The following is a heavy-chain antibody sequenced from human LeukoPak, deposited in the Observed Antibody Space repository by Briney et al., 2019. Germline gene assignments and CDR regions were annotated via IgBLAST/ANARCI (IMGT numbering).Heavy chain of an antibody. CDR2: SSSSGTYI. Sequence: GGSLRLSCAASGFTFSTYSMNWVRQAPGKGLEWVSSSSSSGTYIYYADSVKGRFTISRDNSKNTLFVQMSSLRAEDTAVYYCARGEYYSDTSSYFDYWGQGTLVTVSS. V-gene: IGHV3-21*01. CDR3: ARGEYYSDTSSYFDY. J-gene: IGHJ4*02. D-gene: IGHD3-22*01. CDR1: GFTFSTYS.